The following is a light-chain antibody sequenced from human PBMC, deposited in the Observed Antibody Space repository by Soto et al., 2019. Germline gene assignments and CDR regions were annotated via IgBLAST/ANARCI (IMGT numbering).Light chain of an antibody. CDR1: QGIGNA. Sequence: IQMTQSPSSLSASVGDRVTITCRASQGIGNALGWYQQKPGKAPKLLIYDASNLETGVPSRFSGSGSGTDFTFTISSLQPEDLATYYCQQYDHLITFGQGTRLEIK. CDR2: DAS. J-gene: IGKJ5*01. CDR3: QQYDHLIT. V-gene: IGKV1-33*01.